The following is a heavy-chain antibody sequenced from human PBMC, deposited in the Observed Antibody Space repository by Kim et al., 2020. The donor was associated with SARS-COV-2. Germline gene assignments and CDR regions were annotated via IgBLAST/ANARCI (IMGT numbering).Heavy chain of an antibody. D-gene: IGHD6-19*01. CDR3: AKGRSQWLVVGGLDY. Sequence: GGSLRLSCAASGFTFSSYGMHWVRQAPGKGLERLAVISYDGTNKYSADSVKGRFTISRDNSNNTLYLQINSLRAEDTAVYYCAKGRSQWLVVGGLDYWG. J-gene: IGHJ4*01. CDR2: ISYDGTNK. CDR1: GFTFSSYG. V-gene: IGHV3-30*18.